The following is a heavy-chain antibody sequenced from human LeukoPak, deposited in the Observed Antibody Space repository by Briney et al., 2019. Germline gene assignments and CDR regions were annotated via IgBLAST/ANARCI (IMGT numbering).Heavy chain of an antibody. J-gene: IGHJ4*02. V-gene: IGHV3-49*04. CDR2: IRSKVYGETT. Sequence: GGSLRLSCTASGFTFGYYAMSWARQAPGQGLEWIGFIRSKVYGETTEYAASVKGRFTVSRDDSNSLAYLQMNSLQTEDTAVYYCTRLDPYLDSWGQGSLVTVSS. CDR3: TRLDPYLDS. CDR1: GFTFGYYA.